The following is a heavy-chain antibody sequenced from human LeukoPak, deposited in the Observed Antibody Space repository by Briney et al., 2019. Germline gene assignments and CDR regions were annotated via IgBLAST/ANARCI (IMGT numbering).Heavy chain of an antibody. CDR3: ARAVVSGYGYLAKDGYYYGMDV. J-gene: IGHJ6*02. V-gene: IGHV4-34*01. CDR2: INHSGST. Sequence: SETLSLTCAVYGGSFSGYYWSWIRQPPGKGLEWIGEINHSGSTNYNPSLKSRVTISVDTSKNQFSLKLSSVTAADTAVYYCARAVVSGYGYLAKDGYYYGMDVWAKGPRSPSP. D-gene: IGHD5-18*01. CDR1: GGSFSGYY.